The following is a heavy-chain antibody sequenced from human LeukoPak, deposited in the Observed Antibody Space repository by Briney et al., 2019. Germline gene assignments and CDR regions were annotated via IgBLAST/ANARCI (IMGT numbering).Heavy chain of an antibody. CDR1: GFTFSSYS. V-gene: IGHV3-21*01. Sequence: KSGGSLRLSCAASGFTFSSYSMNWVRQAPGKGLEWVSSISSSSSYIYYADSEKGRFTISRDNAKNSLYLQMNSLRAEDTAVYYCAIRWFGELLPSDYWGQGTLVTVSS. J-gene: IGHJ4*02. CDR3: AIRWFGELLPSDY. D-gene: IGHD3-10*01. CDR2: ISSSSSYI.